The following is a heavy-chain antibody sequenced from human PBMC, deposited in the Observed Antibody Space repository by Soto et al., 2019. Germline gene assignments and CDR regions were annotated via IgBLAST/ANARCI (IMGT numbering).Heavy chain of an antibody. J-gene: IGHJ4*02. CDR1: GGSFSGYY. CDR3: GSGYGGPFSRIRGGYTFNY. D-gene: IGHD6-19*01. V-gene: IGHV4-34*01. CDR2: INHSGST. Sequence: QVQLHQRGAGLLKPSETLSLTCAVYGGSFSGYYWSWIRQPPGKGLEWIGEINHSGSTNYNPSLRGGATISVNTPKTRFSRRRGLLTAGARLVNYGGSGYGGPFSRIRGGYTFNYWAQRTLLT.